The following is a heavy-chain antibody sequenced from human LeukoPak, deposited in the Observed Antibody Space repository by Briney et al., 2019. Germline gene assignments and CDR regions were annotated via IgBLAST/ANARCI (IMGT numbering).Heavy chain of an antibody. CDR2: IKHDGSDA. Sequence: GGSLRLSCAASGFPFSSYWMTWVRQTPGKGLEWVANIKHDGSDAYYEDSVSGRLTVSRDNAKNSLYLQMNSLRAEDTAVYYCVKGGWIHILDCWGQGTLVTVSP. CDR3: VKGGWIHILDC. J-gene: IGHJ4*02. CDR1: GFPFSSYW. D-gene: IGHD5-18*01. V-gene: IGHV3-7*01.